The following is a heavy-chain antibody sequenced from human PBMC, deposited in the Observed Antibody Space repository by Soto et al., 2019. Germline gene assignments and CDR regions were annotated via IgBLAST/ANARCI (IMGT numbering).Heavy chain of an antibody. Sequence: SETLSLTCTVSGGSISSSSYYWGWIRQPPGKGLEWIGSIYYSGSTYYNPSLKSRVTISVDTSKNQFSLKLSSVTAADTAVYYRARLYYYDSSGYYRYNWFDPWGQGTLVTVSS. CDR3: ARLYYYDSSGYYRYNWFDP. CDR1: GGSISSSSYY. J-gene: IGHJ5*02. CDR2: IYYSGST. D-gene: IGHD3-22*01. V-gene: IGHV4-39*01.